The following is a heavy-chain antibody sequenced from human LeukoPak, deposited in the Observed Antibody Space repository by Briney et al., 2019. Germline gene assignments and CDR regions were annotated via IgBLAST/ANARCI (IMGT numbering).Heavy chain of an antibody. Sequence: GGSLRLSCAASGFTFSSYWMTWVRQAPGKGLEWVANIKEDGSEKYYVDSVKGRFTISRDNAKNSLYLQMNSLRAEDTAVYYCARLIAVAGNHNFDYWGQGTLVTVSS. CDR3: ARLIAVAGNHNFDY. D-gene: IGHD6-19*01. J-gene: IGHJ4*02. V-gene: IGHV3-7*01. CDR1: GFTFSSYW. CDR2: IKEDGSEK.